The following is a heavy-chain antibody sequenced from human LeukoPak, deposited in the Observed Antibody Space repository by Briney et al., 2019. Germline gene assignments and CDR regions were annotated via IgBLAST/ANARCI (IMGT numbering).Heavy chain of an antibody. CDR1: GYTFTSYD. CDR3: AAAGYCSSTSCYTYYYYGMDV. V-gene: IGHV1-8*01. Sequence: ASVKVSCKASGYTFTSYDINWVRQATGQGLEWMGWMSPNSGNTGFAQKFQGRVTMTRNTSISTAYMELSSLRSEDTAVYYCAAAGYCSSTSCYTYYYYGMDVWGQGTTVTVSS. D-gene: IGHD2-2*02. J-gene: IGHJ6*02. CDR2: MSPNSGNT.